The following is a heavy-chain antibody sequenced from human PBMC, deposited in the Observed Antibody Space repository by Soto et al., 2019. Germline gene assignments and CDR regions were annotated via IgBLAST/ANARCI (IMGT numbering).Heavy chain of an antibody. CDR1: GFSFSSYA. Sequence: HPGGSLRLSCSAAGFSFSSYAMHWVRQAPGKGLEYFSAISNNGGTTYYADSMKDRFTISRDNSKNTLYLQVNSLRTEDTAVYYCVKSSRRDITASRGMDVWGQGTTVTVSS. D-gene: IGHD3-3*01. CDR2: ISNNGGTT. J-gene: IGHJ6*02. V-gene: IGHV3-64D*06. CDR3: VKSSRRDITASRGMDV.